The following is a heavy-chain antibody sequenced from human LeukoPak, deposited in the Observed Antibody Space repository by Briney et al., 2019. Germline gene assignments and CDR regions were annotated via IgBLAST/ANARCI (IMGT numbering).Heavy chain of an antibody. CDR1: GGSISSGSYY. J-gene: IGHJ4*02. V-gene: IGHV4-61*02. Sequence: PSETLSLTCTVSGGSISSGSYYWSWIRQPAGKGLEWIGRIYTSGSTNYNPSLKSRVTISVDTSKNQFSLKLSSVTAADTAVYYCARGGGIAAAGTDYWGRGTLVTVSS. CDR3: ARGGGIAAAGTDY. D-gene: IGHD6-13*01. CDR2: IYTSGST.